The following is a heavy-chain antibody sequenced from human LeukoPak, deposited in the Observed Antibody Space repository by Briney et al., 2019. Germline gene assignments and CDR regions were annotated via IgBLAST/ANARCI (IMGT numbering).Heavy chain of an antibody. D-gene: IGHD5-18*01. CDR2: IYHSGST. CDR3: ARDLLLGGRGTAMVIFEVFDGFDP. CDR1: GYSISSGYY. Sequence: SETLSLTCTVSGYSISSGYYWGWIRQPPGKGLEWIGSIYHSGSTYYNPSLKSRVTISVDTSKNQFSLKLSSVTAADTAVYYCARDLLLGGRGTAMVIFEVFDGFDPWGQGTLVTVSS. J-gene: IGHJ5*02. V-gene: IGHV4-38-2*02.